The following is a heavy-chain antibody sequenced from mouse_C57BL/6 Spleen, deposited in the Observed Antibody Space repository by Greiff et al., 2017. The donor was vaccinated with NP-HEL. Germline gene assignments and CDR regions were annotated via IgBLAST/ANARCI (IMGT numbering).Heavy chain of an antibody. CDR1: GYTFTSYW. V-gene: IGHV1-50*01. Sequence: QVQLQQPGAELVKPGASVKLSCKASGYTFTSYWMQWVKQRPGQGLEWIGEIDPSDSYTNYNQKFKGKATLTVDTSSSTAYMQLSSLTSEDSAVYYCHYYGSSYWYFDVWGTGTTVTVSS. CDR2: IDPSDSYT. D-gene: IGHD1-1*01. CDR3: HYYGSSYWYFDV. J-gene: IGHJ1*03.